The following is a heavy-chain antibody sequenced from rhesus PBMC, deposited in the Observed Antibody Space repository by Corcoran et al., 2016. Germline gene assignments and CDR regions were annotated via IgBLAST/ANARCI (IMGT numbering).Heavy chain of an antibody. D-gene: IGHD1-20*01. CDR1: GYTFTDYY. CDR2: INPYNGNT. J-gene: IGHJ6*01. Sequence: QVQLVQSGAEVKKPGSSVKVSCKASGYTFTDYYMHWVRQAPRQGLEWMGWINPYNGNTKYAQEFQGRVTMTRDTSTSTADMELSSRRSEDTAVYYGARDRLEQRGFYYGLDSWGQGVVVTVSS. V-gene: IGHV1S2*01. CDR3: ARDRLEQRGFYYGLDS.